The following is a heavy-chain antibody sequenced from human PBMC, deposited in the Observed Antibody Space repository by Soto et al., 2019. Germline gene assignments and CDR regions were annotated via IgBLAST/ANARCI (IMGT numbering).Heavy chain of an antibody. Sequence: QVQLVESGGGVVQPGRSLRLSCAASGFTFSNFGMHWVRQAPGKGLEWVAALSSDGSDEYYSDSVKGRFTISRDNSKNTLFLQMNGLRVGDTAVYYCAKGSEVARQELDYWGQGTLVTVSS. J-gene: IGHJ4*02. V-gene: IGHV3-30*18. CDR2: LSSDGSDE. CDR1: GFTFSNFG. D-gene: IGHD2-15*01. CDR3: AKGSEVARQELDY.